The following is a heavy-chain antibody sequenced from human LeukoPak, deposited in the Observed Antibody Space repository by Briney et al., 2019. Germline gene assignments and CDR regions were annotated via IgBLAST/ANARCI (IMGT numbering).Heavy chain of an antibody. CDR1: GYTFTNYA. Sequence: ASVKVSCKTSGYTFTNYAISWVRQAPGQGLEWMGWISAYNGSTNYAQDSQGRVTMTTVTSTTTAYMEMRSLRSDDTAVYYCVSNYFDFWGQGTLVIVSS. J-gene: IGHJ4*02. CDR3: VSNYFDF. V-gene: IGHV1-18*01. CDR2: ISAYNGST.